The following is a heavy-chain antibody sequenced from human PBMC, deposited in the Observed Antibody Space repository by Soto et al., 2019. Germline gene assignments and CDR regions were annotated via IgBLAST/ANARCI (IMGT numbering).Heavy chain of an antibody. CDR3: ARGRPLTMIVVVTNRRDAFDI. D-gene: IGHD3-22*01. Sequence: SETLSLTCTVSGGSISSGGYYWSWIRQHPGKGLEWIGYIYYSGSTYYNPSLKSRVTISVDTSKNQFSLKLRSVTAADTAVYYCARGRPLTMIVVVTNRRDAFDIWGQGTXVTVSS. J-gene: IGHJ3*02. V-gene: IGHV4-31*03. CDR1: GGSISSGGYY. CDR2: IYYSGST.